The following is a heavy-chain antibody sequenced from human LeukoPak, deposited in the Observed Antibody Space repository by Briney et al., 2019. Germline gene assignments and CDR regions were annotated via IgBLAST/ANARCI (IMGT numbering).Heavy chain of an antibody. Sequence: ASVKVSCKVSGYTFTTYDINWVRQAPGQGLEWMGWISAYNGNTNYAQKLQGRVTMTTDTSTSTAYMELRSLRSDDTAVYYCAGGITGTTMDVYWGQGTLVTVSS. CDR1: GYTFTTYD. V-gene: IGHV1-18*01. D-gene: IGHD1-20*01. J-gene: IGHJ4*02. CDR3: AGGITGTTMDVY. CDR2: ISAYNGNT.